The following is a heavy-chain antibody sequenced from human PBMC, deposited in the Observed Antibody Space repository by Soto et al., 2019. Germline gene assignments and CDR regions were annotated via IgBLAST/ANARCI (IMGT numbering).Heavy chain of an antibody. CDR3: ARPQIVAAGTSDY. V-gene: IGHV3-11*01. D-gene: IGHD6-13*01. J-gene: IGHJ4*02. Sequence: GGSLRLSCAASGFTFSDHYMSWIRQPPGKGLEWVSYISSGGDTIHYADSVKGRFTVSRDNAKNPLYLQMNSLRAEDTAVYYCARPQIVAAGTSDYWGQGTLVTVSS. CDR1: GFTFSDHY. CDR2: ISSGGDTI.